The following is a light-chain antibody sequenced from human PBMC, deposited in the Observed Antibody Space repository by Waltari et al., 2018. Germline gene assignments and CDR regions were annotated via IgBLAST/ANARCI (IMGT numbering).Light chain of an antibody. V-gene: IGLV1-44*01. CDR2: TNN. CDR1: SSNIGSNT. Sequence: QSVLTQPPSASGTPGQTVIISCSGSSSNIGSNTVNWYQQLPGAAPKPLIYTNNQRPSGGPDRFSGSKSGTSDSLAISGLQSADEADYYCAVWHDSLNSWVFGGGTKLTVL. J-gene: IGLJ3*02. CDR3: AVWHDSLNSWV.